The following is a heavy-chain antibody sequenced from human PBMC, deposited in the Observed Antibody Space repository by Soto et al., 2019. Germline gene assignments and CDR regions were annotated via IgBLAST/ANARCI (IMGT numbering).Heavy chain of an antibody. Sequence: QVQLQESGPGLVKPSATLTLTCTVSGASITTSYWSWIRQPPGKGLEWIGYIFHRGTTNYNPSLESRVSMSVDTSKNQFSLTMTSVTAADTAVYYCARTPFRPALGTVLCYFDDWGQGTLVTVSS. D-gene: IGHD3-16*01. V-gene: IGHV4-59*12. CDR3: ARTPFRPALGTVLCYFDD. CDR1: GASITTSY. J-gene: IGHJ4*02. CDR2: IFHRGTT.